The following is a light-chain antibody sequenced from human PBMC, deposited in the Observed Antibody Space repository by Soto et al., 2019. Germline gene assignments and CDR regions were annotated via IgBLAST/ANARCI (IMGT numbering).Light chain of an antibody. CDR2: GAS. V-gene: IGKV3-20*01. CDR3: QQYGSSSWT. J-gene: IGKJ1*01. Sequence: EIVLTQSPGTLSLSPGEIATLSCRASQSVTSNYLTWYQQKPGQAPRFLIYGASSRSTGIPDRFSGSGSGTDFTLTISRLEPEDFAVYYCQQYGSSSWTFGQGTKVEIK. CDR1: QSVTSNY.